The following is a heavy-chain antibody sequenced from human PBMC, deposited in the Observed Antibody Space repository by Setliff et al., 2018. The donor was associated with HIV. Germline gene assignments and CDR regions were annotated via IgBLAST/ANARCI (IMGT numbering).Heavy chain of an antibody. J-gene: IGHJ6*03. Sequence: SETLSLTCAVHGGSFSGYYWSWIRQSPEKGLEWMGEIHHSRRTNYSPPLTSRVAISLDTAKNQFPLKLSSVTAADTAIYYCARGRNFWSDYYNYYYMDVWGKGTMVTVSS. CDR1: GGSFSGYY. CDR2: IHHSRRT. CDR3: ARGRNFWSDYYNYYYMDV. D-gene: IGHD3-3*01. V-gene: IGHV4-34*01.